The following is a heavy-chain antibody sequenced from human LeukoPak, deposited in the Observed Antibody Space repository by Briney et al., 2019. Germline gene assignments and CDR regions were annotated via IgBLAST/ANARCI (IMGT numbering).Heavy chain of an antibody. J-gene: IGHJ4*02. CDR1: GYTFTGYY. Sequence: GASVKVSCKASGYTFTGYYMHWVRQAPGHGLEWMGWINPNSGGTNYAQKFQGRVTMTRDTSISTAYMELSRLRSDDTAVYYCARGKRARWLQTYYFDYWGQGTLVTVSS. V-gene: IGHV1-2*02. CDR2: INPNSGGT. D-gene: IGHD5-24*01. CDR3: ARGKRARWLQTYYFDY.